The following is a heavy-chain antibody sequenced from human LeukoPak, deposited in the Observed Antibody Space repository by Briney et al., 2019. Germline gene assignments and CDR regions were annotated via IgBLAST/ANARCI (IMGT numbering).Heavy chain of an antibody. Sequence: GGSLRLSCAASGFTFDDYAMHWVRQAPGKGLEWVSGISWNSGSIGYADSVKGRFTISRDNSKNTLYLQMNSLRAEDTAVYYCATGATTPYYYYYGMDVWGQGTTVTVSS. CDR2: ISWNSGSI. CDR1: GFTFDDYA. J-gene: IGHJ6*02. D-gene: IGHD1-26*01. V-gene: IGHV3-9*01. CDR3: ATGATTPYYYYYGMDV.